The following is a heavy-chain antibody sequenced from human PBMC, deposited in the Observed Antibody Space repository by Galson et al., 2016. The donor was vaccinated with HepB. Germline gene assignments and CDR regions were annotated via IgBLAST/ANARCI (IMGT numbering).Heavy chain of an antibody. CDR2: LYFGGNT. J-gene: IGHJ4*02. V-gene: IGHV4-39*01. D-gene: IGHD3-22*01. CDR3: ARRPYSYFDDSTSLDS. Sequence: SETLSLTCSVSGDSIGPGAYYWDWIRQSPGKGLEWIGNLYFGGNTYYNPSLRSRVTISVDASKNEFSLKLTSVTAADTAVYYCARRPYSYFDDSTSLDSWGQGTLVTASS. CDR1: GDSIGPGAYY.